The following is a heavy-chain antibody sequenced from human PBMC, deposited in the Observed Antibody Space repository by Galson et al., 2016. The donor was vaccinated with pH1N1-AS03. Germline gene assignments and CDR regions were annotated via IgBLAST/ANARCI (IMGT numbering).Heavy chain of an antibody. D-gene: IGHD3-10*01. V-gene: IGHV1-69*06. J-gene: IGHJ5*02. CDR2: IIPLFGKS. Sequence: SVKVSCKASGGTFTSYAISWVRQAPGQGLEWVGGIIPLFGKSTYAQKFQGRVTITADKSTSTASMELSSLRSEDTAVYYCARATLSSGGSSGWFDPWGQGTLVTVSS. CDR3: ARATLSSGGSSGWFDP. CDR1: GGTFTSYA.